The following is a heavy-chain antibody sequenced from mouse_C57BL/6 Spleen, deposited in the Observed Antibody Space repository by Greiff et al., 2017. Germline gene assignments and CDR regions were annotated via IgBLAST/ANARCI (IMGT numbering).Heavy chain of an antibody. CDR3: ARYNYGSSYPFAY. Sequence: QVQLQQPGAELVKPGASVKLSCKASGYTFTSYWLQWVKQRPGQGLEWIGEIDPSDSYTNYNQKFKGKATLTVATSSSTAYMQLSSLTSEDSAVYYCARYNYGSSYPFAYWGQGTLVTVSA. CDR2: IDPSDSYT. V-gene: IGHV1-50*01. D-gene: IGHD1-1*01. CDR1: GYTFTSYW. J-gene: IGHJ3*01.